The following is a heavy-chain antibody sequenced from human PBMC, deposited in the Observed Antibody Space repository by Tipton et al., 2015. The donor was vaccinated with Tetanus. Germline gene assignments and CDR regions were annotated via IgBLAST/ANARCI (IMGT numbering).Heavy chain of an antibody. J-gene: IGHJ4*02. Sequence: GSLRLSCAASGFTVSSNYMTWVRQAPGKGLEWVSLIYSGGNTYYADSVKGRFTISRDNSKNTLYLQMNSLRAEDTAVYYCNGGSTRAYFDYWGRGTLVTVSS. CDR3: NGGSTRAYFDY. CDR1: GFTVSSNY. D-gene: IGHD2-2*01. V-gene: IGHV3-53*01. CDR2: IYSGGNT.